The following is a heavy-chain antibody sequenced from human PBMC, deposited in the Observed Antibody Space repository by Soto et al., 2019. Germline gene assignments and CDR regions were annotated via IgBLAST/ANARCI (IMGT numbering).Heavy chain of an antibody. V-gene: IGHV3-64D*06. J-gene: IGHJ4*02. CDR1: GFTFSSYA. Sequence: SLRLSCSASGFTFSSYAMHWVRQAPGKGLEYVSAISSNGGSTYYADSVKGRFTISRDNSKNTLYLQMSSLRAEDTAVYYCVKDNSPSDCSSTSCYWDYWGQGTMVTVSS. CDR3: VKDNSPSDCSSTSCYWDY. CDR2: ISSNGGST. D-gene: IGHD2-2*01.